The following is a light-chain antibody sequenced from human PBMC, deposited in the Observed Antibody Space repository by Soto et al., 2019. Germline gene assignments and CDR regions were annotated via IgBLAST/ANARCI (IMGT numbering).Light chain of an antibody. V-gene: IGKV3-11*01. Sequence: VVMTQSPATLSVSPGERATLSCRASQSVSSTLAWYQQKPGQAPRLLIYDTSNRATGVPARFSGSGSGTDFTLTISSLEPEDCAIYYCQQRQYWPPITFGQGTKVDIK. CDR3: QQRQYWPPIT. CDR2: DTS. J-gene: IGKJ1*01. CDR1: QSVSST.